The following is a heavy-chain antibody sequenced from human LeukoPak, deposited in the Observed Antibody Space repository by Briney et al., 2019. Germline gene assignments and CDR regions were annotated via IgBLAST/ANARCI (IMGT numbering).Heavy chain of an antibody. J-gene: IGHJ4*02. CDR3: AKTYSSSWYFDC. CDR2: IRDDGSNK. CDR1: GFTFSSYG. D-gene: IGHD6-13*01. Sequence: GGSLRLSSAASGFTFSSYGMHWVRQAPGKGLEWVAFIRDDGSNKLYADSVKGRFTISRDNSKNTLYLQMNSPRAEDTAVYYCAKTYSSSWYFDCWGQGTLVTVSS. V-gene: IGHV3-30*02.